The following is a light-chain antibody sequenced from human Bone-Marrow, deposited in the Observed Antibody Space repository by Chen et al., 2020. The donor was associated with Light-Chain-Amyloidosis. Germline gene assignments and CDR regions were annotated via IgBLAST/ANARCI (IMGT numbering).Light chain of an antibody. CDR3: QSYQGSSQGV. CDR1: SGSIATNY. CDR2: EDD. V-gene: IGLV6-57*01. J-gene: IGLJ3*02. Sequence: NFMLTQPHSVSESPGKTVIISCTRSSGSIATNYVQWYQQRPDSSPTTVIYEDDQRPSGVPDRFSGSIDRSSSSASLTISGLKTDDEADYYCQSYQGSSQGVFGGGTKLTVL.